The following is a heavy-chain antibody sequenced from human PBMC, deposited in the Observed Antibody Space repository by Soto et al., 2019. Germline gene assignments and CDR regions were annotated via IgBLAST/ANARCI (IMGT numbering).Heavy chain of an antibody. D-gene: IGHD6-19*01. CDR2: IYYSGST. V-gene: IGHV4-31*03. Sequence: SETLSLTCTVSGGSISSGGYYWSWIRQHPGKGLEWIGYIYYSGSTYYNPSLKSRVTISVDTSKNQFSLKLSSVTAADTAVYYCASGPGIAVAGTPTKFDYWGQGTLVTVSS. J-gene: IGHJ4*02. CDR3: ASGPGIAVAGTPTKFDY. CDR1: GGSISSGGYY.